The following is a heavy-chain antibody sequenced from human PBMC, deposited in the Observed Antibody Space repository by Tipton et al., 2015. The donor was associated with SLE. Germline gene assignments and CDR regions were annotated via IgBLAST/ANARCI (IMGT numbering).Heavy chain of an antibody. Sequence: SLRLSCAASGFNFEESTMHWVRQAPGKGLEWVSLITRDGSGTYYADSVRDRVTISRDNSKNSLFLQMNSLRPEDTALYYCAKQGPGSCYCDYWGQGTLVTASS. CDR1: GFNFEEST. J-gene: IGHJ4*02. CDR3: AKQGPGSCYCDY. CDR2: ITRDGSGT. V-gene: IGHV3-43*01. D-gene: IGHD3-22*01.